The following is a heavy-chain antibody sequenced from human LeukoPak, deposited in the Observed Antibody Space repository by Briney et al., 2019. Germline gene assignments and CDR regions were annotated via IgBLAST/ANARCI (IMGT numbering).Heavy chain of an antibody. Sequence: GGSLRLSCAASGFTFSSYGMSWVRQAPGKGLEWVSSLNGGGDTTYYADSVKGRFTISGDNSKNTLYLQMNSLRAEDTAVYYCTRRVAANNPFDYWGQGTLVTVSS. CDR1: GFTFSSYG. CDR3: TRRVAANNPFDY. V-gene: IGHV3-23*01. D-gene: IGHD6-19*01. CDR2: LNGGGDTT. J-gene: IGHJ4*02.